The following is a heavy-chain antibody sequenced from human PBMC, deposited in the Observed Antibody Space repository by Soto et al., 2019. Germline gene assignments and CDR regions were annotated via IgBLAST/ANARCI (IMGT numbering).Heavy chain of an antibody. CDR2: ISSSSNYI. V-gene: IGHV3-21*06. CDR1: GFTFISHT. Sequence: EVQLVESGGGLVRPGGSLRLSCVTSGFTFISHTMNWVRQAPGKGLEWVSSISSSSNYIYYADSVKGRFTISRDNAKSFLYLQMDSLRAEDTAVYYCARGCTPFDYCGQGTLVTVSS. J-gene: IGHJ4*02. CDR3: ARGCTPFDY.